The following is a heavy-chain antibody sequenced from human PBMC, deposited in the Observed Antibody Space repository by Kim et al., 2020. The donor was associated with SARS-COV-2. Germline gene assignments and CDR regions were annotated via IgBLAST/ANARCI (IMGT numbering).Heavy chain of an antibody. J-gene: IGHJ6*02. CDR3: ASSTGNSGRYRGYYYYYGMDV. Sequence: SVKVSCKASGGTFSSYAISWVRQAPGQGLEWMGGIIPIFGTANYAQKFQGRVTITADKSTSTAYMELSSLRSEDTAVYYCASSTGNSGRYRGYYYYYGMDVWGQGTTVTVSS. CDR1: GGTFSSYA. D-gene: IGHD6-19*01. CDR2: IIPIFGTA. V-gene: IGHV1-69*06.